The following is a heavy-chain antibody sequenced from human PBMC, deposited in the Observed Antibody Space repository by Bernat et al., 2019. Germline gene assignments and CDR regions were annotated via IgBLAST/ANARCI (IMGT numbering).Heavy chain of an antibody. CDR3: ARGGGSSWYVGYYYYYMDV. CDR1: GFTVSSNY. D-gene: IGHD6-13*01. J-gene: IGHJ6*03. Sequence: EVQLVETGGGLIQPGGSLRLSCAASGFTVSSNYMSWVRQAPGKGLEWVSVIYSGGSTYYADSVKGRFTISRDNSKNTLYLQMNSLRAEDTAVYYCARGGGSSWYVGYYYYYMDVWGKGTTVTVSS. V-gene: IGHV3-53*05. CDR2: IYSGGST.